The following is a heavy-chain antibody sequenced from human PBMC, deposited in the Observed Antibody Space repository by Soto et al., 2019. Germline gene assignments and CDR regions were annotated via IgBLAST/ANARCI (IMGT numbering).Heavy chain of an antibody. Sequence: GSLRLSCAASGFTFNSYSVNWVRQAPGKGLEWVASISSGSVYIDFADSVKGRFTISRDDVTNSVSLQMDSLRVEDTGIYYCARYDAFKAFDLWGQGTMVTVSS. V-gene: IGHV3-21*01. CDR2: ISSGSVYI. CDR3: ARYDAFKAFDL. CDR1: GFTFNSYS. J-gene: IGHJ4*03. D-gene: IGHD1-1*01.